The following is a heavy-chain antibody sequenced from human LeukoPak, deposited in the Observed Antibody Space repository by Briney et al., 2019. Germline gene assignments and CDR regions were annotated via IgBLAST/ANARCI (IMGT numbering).Heavy chain of an antibody. CDR2: IYYSGST. D-gene: IGHD2-2*01. CDR3: ARLTYDYFDY. J-gene: IGHJ4*02. Sequence: ASETLSLTCTVSGGSISSSSYYWGWIRQPPGKGLEWIGSIYYSGSTYYNPSLKSRVTISVDTSKNQFSLKLSSVTAADTAVYYCARLTYDYFDYWGQGTLVTVSS. CDR1: GGSISSSSYY. V-gene: IGHV4-39*01.